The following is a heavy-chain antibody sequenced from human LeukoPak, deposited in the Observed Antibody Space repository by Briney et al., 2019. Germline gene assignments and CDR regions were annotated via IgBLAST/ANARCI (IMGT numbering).Heavy chain of an antibody. CDR2: INHSGST. D-gene: IGHD4-17*01. CDR3: AGGPLLVYGDTQYNWFDP. Sequence: GSLRLSCAASGFTFSSYGMSWVRQAPGKGLEWIGEINHSGSTNYNPSLKSRVTISVDTSKNQFSLKLSSVTAADTAVYYCAGGPLLVYGDTQYNWFDPWGQGTLVTVSS. J-gene: IGHJ5*02. V-gene: IGHV4-34*01. CDR1: GFTFSSYG.